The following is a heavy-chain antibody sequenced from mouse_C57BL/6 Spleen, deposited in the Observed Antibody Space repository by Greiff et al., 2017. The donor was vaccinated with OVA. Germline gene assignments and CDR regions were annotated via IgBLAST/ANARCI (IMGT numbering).Heavy chain of an antibody. CDR1: GFTFSDYG. CDR2: ISSGSSTI. V-gene: IGHV5-17*01. CDR3: ARGDYYGSIPAWFAY. Sequence: EVQLVESGGGLVKPGGSLKLSCAASGFTFSDYGMHWVRQAPEKGLEWVAYISSGSSTIYYADTVKGRFTISRDNAKNTLFLQMTSLRSEDTAMYYCARGDYYGSIPAWFAYWGQGTLVTVSA. J-gene: IGHJ3*01. D-gene: IGHD1-1*01.